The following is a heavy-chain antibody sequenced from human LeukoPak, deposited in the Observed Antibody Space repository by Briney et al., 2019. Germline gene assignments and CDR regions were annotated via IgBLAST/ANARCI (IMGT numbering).Heavy chain of an antibody. CDR1: GFTFSSYW. CDR2: INQDGSAE. J-gene: IGHJ4*02. V-gene: IGHV3-7*01. D-gene: IGHD1-26*01. CDR3: ARVLPRGVGADYYFDY. Sequence: GGSLRLSCVASGFTFSSYWMSWVRQAPGKGLEWVANINQDGSAENYVDSVKGRFTISRDNAKNSLYLQMNSLRAEDTAVYYCARVLPRGVGADYYFDYWGQGTLVTVSS.